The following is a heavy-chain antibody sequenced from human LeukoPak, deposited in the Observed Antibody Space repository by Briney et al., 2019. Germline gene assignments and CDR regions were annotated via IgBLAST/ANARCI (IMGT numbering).Heavy chain of an antibody. CDR2: INTDGSST. J-gene: IGHJ4*02. D-gene: IGHD6-19*01. Sequence: PGGSLRLSCAASGFTFSSYWMHWVRQAPGKGLVWVSRINTDGSSTNYVDSVKGRFTISRDNAKNTLYLQMNSLRAEDTAVYYCARRVAVEKFDSWGQGTLVTVSS. CDR3: ARRVAVEKFDS. V-gene: IGHV3-74*01. CDR1: GFTFSSYW.